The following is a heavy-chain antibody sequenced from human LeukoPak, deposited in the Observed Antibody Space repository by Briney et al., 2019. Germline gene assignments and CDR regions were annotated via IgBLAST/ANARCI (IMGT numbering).Heavy chain of an antibody. CDR2: ISYDGSNK. CDR1: GFTFSSYG. D-gene: IGHD3-22*01. V-gene: IGHV3-30*18. CDR3: AKDLRYKWLSGGDY. Sequence: PGGSLRLSCAASGFTFSSYGMHWVRQAPSKGLEWVAVISYDGSNKYYADSVKGRFTISRDNSKNTLYLQMNSLRAEDTAVYYCAKDLRYKWLSGGDYWGQGTLVTVSS. J-gene: IGHJ4*02.